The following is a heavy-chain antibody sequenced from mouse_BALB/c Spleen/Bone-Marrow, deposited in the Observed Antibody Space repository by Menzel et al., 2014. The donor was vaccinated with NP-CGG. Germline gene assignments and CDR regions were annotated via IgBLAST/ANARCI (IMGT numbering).Heavy chain of an antibody. CDR3: AKDGNPFDY. D-gene: IGHD2-1*01. CDR2: INPSNGRN. J-gene: IGHJ2*01. Sequence: GLEWIGEINPSNGRNNYNEKFKNKATLTVDKSSSTAYMQLSSLTSEDSAVYYCAKDGNPFDYWGQGTTLTVSS. V-gene: IGHV1S81*02.